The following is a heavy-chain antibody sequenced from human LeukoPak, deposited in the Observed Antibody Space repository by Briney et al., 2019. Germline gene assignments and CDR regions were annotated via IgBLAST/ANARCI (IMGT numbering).Heavy chain of an antibody. V-gene: IGHV3-23*01. J-gene: IGHJ4*02. CDR3: VTEVSGSFPT. CDR1: GFTFSSHG. CDR2: ISPNGGIT. Sequence: GGTLRLSCAASGFTFSSHGMNWVRQAPGKGLEWVSGISPNGGITYYADSVKGRFTISRDNSKGTVYLQMNSLRPEDTAVYYCVTEVSGSFPTWGQGTLVTISS. D-gene: IGHD1-26*01.